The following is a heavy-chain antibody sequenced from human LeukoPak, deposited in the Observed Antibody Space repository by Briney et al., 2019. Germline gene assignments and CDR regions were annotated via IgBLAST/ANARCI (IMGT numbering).Heavy chain of an antibody. CDR2: INPNSGGT. CDR1: GYTFTGYY. V-gene: IGHV1-2*02. J-gene: IGHJ4*02. Sequence: RASVKVSCKASGYTFTGYYMHWVRQAPGQGLEWMGWINPNSGGTNYAQKFQGRVTMTRDTSISTAYMELSRLRSDDAAVYYCASGSRPYYDFWSGYYAFDYWGQGTLVTVSS. D-gene: IGHD3-3*01. CDR3: ASGSRPYYDFWSGYYAFDY.